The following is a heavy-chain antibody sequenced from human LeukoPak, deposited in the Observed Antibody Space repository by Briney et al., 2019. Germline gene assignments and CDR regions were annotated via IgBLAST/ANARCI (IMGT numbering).Heavy chain of an antibody. J-gene: IGHJ4*02. CDR2: ISHSGST. CDR1: GGSISSSSYY. D-gene: IGHD3-3*01. CDR3: ARARYVILRPSYYFDY. V-gene: IGHV4-39*07. Sequence: PSETLSLTCTVSGGSISSSSYYWGWIRQPPGKGLEWIGEISHSGSTNYNPSLKSRVTISVDTSKNQFSLKLSSVTAADTAVYYCARARYVILRPSYYFDYWGQGTLVTVSS.